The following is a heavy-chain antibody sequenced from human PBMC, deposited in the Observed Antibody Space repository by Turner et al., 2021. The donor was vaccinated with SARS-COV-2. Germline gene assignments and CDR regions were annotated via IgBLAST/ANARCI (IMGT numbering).Heavy chain of an antibody. CDR3: ARDIADRRRAFDY. V-gene: IGHV4-34*01. D-gene: IGHD6-6*01. CDR2: ISHSGTT. J-gene: IGHJ4*02. CDR1: VGSSSGYY. Sequence: QVRLQQWGAGLLKPSETLSLTCAVHVGSSSGYYWSWIRQPPGKGLEWIGEISHSGTTNYNPSLKNRVTISKDTSKNQFSLKLSSVTAADTGVYYCARDIADRRRAFDYWGQGTQVTVSS.